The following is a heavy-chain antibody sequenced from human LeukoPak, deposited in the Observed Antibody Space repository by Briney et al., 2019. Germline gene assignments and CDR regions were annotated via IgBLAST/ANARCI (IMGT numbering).Heavy chain of an antibody. J-gene: IGHJ3*02. CDR3: ARPTEYSGYGI. Sequence: SSETLSLTCTVSGGSISSYYWSWIRQPPGKGLEWIGYIYYSGSTNYNPSLKSRVTVSVDTSKNQFSLNLSSVTAADTAVYYCARPTEYSGYGIWGQGTVVTVSS. D-gene: IGHD5-12*01. CDR2: IYYSGST. V-gene: IGHV4-59*08. CDR1: GGSISSYY.